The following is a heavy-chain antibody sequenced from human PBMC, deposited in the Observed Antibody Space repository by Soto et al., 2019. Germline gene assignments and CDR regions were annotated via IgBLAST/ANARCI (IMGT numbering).Heavy chain of an antibody. CDR3: ARVKLAAAAADY. CDR1: GGSISSGGYS. D-gene: IGHD6-13*01. J-gene: IGHJ4*02. CDR2: IYHSGST. Sequence: SETLSLTCAVSGGSISSGGYSWSWIRQPPGKGLEWIGYIYHSGSTYYNPSLKSRVTISVDRSKNQFSLKLSSVTAADTAVYYCARVKLAAAAADYWGQGTLVTVSS. V-gene: IGHV4-30-2*01.